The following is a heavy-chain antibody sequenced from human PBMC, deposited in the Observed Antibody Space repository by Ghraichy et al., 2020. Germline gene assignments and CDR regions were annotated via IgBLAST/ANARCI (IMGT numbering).Heavy chain of an antibody. V-gene: IGHV1-2*04. D-gene: IGHD6-19*01. J-gene: IGHJ4*02. CDR3: ARARPYSSGFRNFFPSRQKYYFDY. CDR2: INPNSGGT. Sequence: ASVKVSCKASGYTFTGYYMHWVRQAPGQGLEWMGWINPNSGGTNYAQKFQGWVTMTRDTSISTAYMELSRLRSDDTAVYYCARARPYSSGFRNFFPSRQKYYFDYWGQGTLVTVSS. CDR1: GYTFTGYY.